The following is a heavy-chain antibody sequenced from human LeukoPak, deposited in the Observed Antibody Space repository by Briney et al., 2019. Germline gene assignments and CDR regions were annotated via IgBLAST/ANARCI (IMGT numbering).Heavy chain of an antibody. CDR2: IYTSGST. CDR1: GGSISSGSYY. J-gene: IGHJ6*03. Sequence: SETLSLTCTVSGGSISSGSYYWSWTRQPAGKGLEWIGRIYTSGSTNYNPSLKSRVTMSVDTSKNQFSLKLSSVTAADTAVYYCTSKQWVYYYMDVWGKGTTVTVSS. D-gene: IGHD6-19*01. V-gene: IGHV4-61*02. CDR3: TSKQWVYYYMDV.